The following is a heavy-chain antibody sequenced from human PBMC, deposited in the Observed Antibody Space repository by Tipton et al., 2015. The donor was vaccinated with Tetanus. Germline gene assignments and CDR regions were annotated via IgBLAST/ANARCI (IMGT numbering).Heavy chain of an antibody. V-gene: IGHV4-39*07. CDR2: INYDGST. Sequence: TLSLTCTVSGGSISSSSYYWGWIRQPPGKGLEWIWEINYDGSTNYSPSLKSRVTLSLDTTKKQVSLKLSSVTAADTAVYYCARGDYYGSGTYDVWGQGTTVTVPS. J-gene: IGHJ6*02. CDR3: ARGDYYGSGTYDV. CDR1: GGSISSSSYY. D-gene: IGHD3-10*01.